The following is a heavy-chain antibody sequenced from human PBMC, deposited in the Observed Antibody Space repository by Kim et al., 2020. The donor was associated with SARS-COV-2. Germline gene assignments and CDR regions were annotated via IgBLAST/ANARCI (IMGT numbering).Heavy chain of an antibody. CDR1: GGTFSSYA. J-gene: IGHJ6*02. D-gene: IGHD3-3*01. CDR3: ARATLETYDFWSGYSANYGMDV. Sequence: SVKVSCKASGGTFSSYAISWVRQAPGQGLEWMGGIIPIFGTANYAQKFQGRVTITADESTSTAYMELSSLRSEDTAVYYCARATLETYDFWSGYSANYGMDVWGQGTTVTVSS. CDR2: IIPIFGTA. V-gene: IGHV1-69*13.